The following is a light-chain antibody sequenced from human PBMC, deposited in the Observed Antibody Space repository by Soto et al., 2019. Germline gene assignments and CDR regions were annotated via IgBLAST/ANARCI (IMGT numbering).Light chain of an antibody. V-gene: IGKV1-5*03. CDR3: QQTLSVPRT. CDR1: QSISVW. J-gene: IGKJ1*01. Sequence: DIQMTQSPSTLSASVGDRVTITCRASQSISVWLAWYQQEAGKAPNLLIYKASRLESGVPSRFSGSGSETEFTLTISGLQPGDSATYYCQQTLSVPRTFGLGTKVEIK. CDR2: KAS.